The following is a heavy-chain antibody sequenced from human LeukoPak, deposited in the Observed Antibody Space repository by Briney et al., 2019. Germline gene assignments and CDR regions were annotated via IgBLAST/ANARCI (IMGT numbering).Heavy chain of an antibody. CDR1: GYTFTGYY. CDR3: AGALTASHYYYMDV. D-gene: IGHD2-21*02. J-gene: IGHJ6*03. V-gene: IGHV1-2*02. Sequence: ASVKVSCKASGYTFTGYYMHWVRQAPGQGLEWMGWINPNSGGTNYAQKFQGRVIMTRDTSISTSYMELSRLRSDDTAVYYCAGALTASHYYYMDVWGKGTTVTISS. CDR2: INPNSGGT.